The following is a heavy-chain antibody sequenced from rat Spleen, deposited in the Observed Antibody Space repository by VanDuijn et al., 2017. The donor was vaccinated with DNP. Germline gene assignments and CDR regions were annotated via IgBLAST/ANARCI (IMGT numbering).Heavy chain of an antibody. CDR3: ATGWVFDY. Sequence: EVRLVESGGTLVQPGRSLKLSCAASGFTFSDYGMAWVRQAPKKGLEWVASISYEGSSSYYGDSVKGRFTISRDNARSTLDLQMNSLRSEDTATYYCATGWVFDYWGQGVMVTVSS. J-gene: IGHJ2*01. CDR2: ISYEGSSS. V-gene: IGHV5-22*01. CDR1: GFTFSDYG. D-gene: IGHD1-11*01.